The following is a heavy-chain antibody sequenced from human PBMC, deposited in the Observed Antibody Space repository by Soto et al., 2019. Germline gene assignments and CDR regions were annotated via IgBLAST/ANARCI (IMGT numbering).Heavy chain of an antibody. J-gene: IGHJ3*02. CDR2: IYYSGST. Sequence: PSETLSLTCTVSGGSISSYYWSWIRQPPGKGLEWIGYIYYSGSTNYNPSLKSRVTISVDTSKNQFSLKLSSVTAADTAVYYCARPLGSCQNAYDIWGQGTMVTVSS. CDR3: ARPLGSCQNAYDI. CDR1: GGSISSYY. D-gene: IGHD3-10*01. V-gene: IGHV4-59*08.